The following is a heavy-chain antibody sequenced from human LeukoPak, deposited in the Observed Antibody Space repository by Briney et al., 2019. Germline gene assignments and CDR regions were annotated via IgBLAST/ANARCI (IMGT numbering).Heavy chain of an antibody. CDR1: GGSISSSSYY. D-gene: IGHD2-15*01. Sequence: SETLSLTCTVSGGSISSSSYYWGWLRQPPGKGLEWVGSIYYSGSTYYNPSLKSRVTISVGTSKNQFSLKLSSVTAADSAVYYCARTPSVYCSGGNCYPGHFDYWGQGTLVTVSS. CDR2: IYYSGST. V-gene: IGHV4-39*07. CDR3: ARTPSVYCSGGNCYPGHFDY. J-gene: IGHJ4*02.